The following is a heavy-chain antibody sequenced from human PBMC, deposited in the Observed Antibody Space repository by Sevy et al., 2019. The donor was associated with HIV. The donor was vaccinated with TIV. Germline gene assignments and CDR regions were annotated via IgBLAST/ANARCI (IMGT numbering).Heavy chain of an antibody. J-gene: IGHJ4*02. CDR3: ARDGAYYYDSSGYYYWGGYFDY. CDR1: GFTFSSYA. V-gene: IGHV3-30-3*01. D-gene: IGHD3-22*01. CDR2: ISYDGSNK. Sequence: GGSLRLSCAASGFTFSSYAMHWVRQAPGKGLEWVAVISYDGSNKYYADSVNGRFTISRDNSKNTLYLQMNSLRAEDTAVYYCARDGAYYYDSSGYYYWGGYFDYWGQGTLVTVSS.